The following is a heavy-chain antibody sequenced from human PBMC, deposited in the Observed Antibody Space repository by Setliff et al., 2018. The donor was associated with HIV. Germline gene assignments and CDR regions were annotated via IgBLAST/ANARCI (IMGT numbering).Heavy chain of an antibody. D-gene: IGHD2-2*01. CDR2: IHTSGTT. CDR1: GGSISSGSYY. CDR3: GTAMYYYYGLDV. Sequence: PSETLSLTCTVSGGSISSGSYYWSWIRQPAGKGLEWIGHIHTSGTTNYNPSLESRVTISVDTSKNQFSLKLSSVTAADAAVYYCGTAMYYYYGLDVWGQGIRVTVSS. V-gene: IGHV4-61*09. J-gene: IGHJ6*02.